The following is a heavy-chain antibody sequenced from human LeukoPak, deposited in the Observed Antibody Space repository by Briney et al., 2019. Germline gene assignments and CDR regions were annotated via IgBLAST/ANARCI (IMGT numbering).Heavy chain of an antibody. CDR3: ARKGYDFGGVFDY. V-gene: IGHV5-51*01. Sequence: GESLKISCKGSGYSFSNYWIGWVRQMPRTGLEWMGIINPGDSDTRYSPSFQGQVTISADKSISTAYLQWSSLKASDTAMYYCARKGYDFGGVFDYWGQGTLVTVSS. CDR1: GYSFSNYW. J-gene: IGHJ4*02. CDR2: INPGDSDT. D-gene: IGHD3-16*01.